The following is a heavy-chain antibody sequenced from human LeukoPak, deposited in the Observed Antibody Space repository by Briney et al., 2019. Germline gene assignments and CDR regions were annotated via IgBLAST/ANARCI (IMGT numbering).Heavy chain of an antibody. CDR2: ISTYSGNT. CDR3: ARGGSRVVTYGNFDY. J-gene: IGHJ4*02. Sequence: ASVNVSCKPSGYTFTSYALSWVRQAPGQGLEWMGWISTYSGNTNYAQKLQGRITMTIETSTSTAYMELRSLRPDDTAVYYCARGGSRVVTYGNFDYWGQGTLVTVSS. CDR1: GYTFTSYA. D-gene: IGHD2-21*02. V-gene: IGHV1-18*01.